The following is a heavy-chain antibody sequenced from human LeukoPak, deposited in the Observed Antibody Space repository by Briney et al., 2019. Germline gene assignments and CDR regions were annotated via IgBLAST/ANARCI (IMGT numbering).Heavy chain of an antibody. CDR2: ISGSGGST. CDR1: GFTFSSYA. V-gene: IGHV3-23*01. Sequence: GGSLRLSCAASGFTFSSYAMSWVRQAPGKGLEWVSGISGSGGSTYYADSVKGRFTISRDNSRNTLYLQMNSLRAEDTAVYYCARGGSYASFGFDYWGQGTLVTVSS. J-gene: IGHJ4*02. D-gene: IGHD1-26*01. CDR3: ARGGSYASFGFDY.